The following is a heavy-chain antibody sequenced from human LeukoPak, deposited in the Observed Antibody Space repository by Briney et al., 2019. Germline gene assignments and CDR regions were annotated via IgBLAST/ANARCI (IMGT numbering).Heavy chain of an antibody. CDR2: IWYDGSNE. Sequence: PGRSLRLSCAASGLTFRNYGMHWVRQAPGKGLEWVAVIWYDGSNEGYADSVMGRFTISRDNSKNMLYLQMNSLRDEDTAVYYCATNSGTPPRYMNVWGKGTTVSVSS. D-gene: IGHD1-26*01. CDR1: GLTFRNYG. V-gene: IGHV3-33*01. CDR3: ATNSGTPPRYMNV. J-gene: IGHJ6*03.